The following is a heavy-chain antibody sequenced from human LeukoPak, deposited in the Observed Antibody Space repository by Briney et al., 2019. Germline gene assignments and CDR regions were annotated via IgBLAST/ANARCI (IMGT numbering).Heavy chain of an antibody. Sequence: SEILSLTCSVSGGDITTSIRSIGSYDWSWLRQPPGKGLEWISYIYDSGSANYNPSLKSRVTISVDMPKNHFSLKLTSVTAADTAIYYCARAPYYYDSGGYWSKPRYFDYWGQGIPVTVSS. CDR1: GGDITTSIRSIGSYD. CDR3: ARAPYYYDSGGYWSKPRYFDY. CDR2: IYDSGSA. D-gene: IGHD3-22*01. J-gene: IGHJ4*02. V-gene: IGHV4-61*03.